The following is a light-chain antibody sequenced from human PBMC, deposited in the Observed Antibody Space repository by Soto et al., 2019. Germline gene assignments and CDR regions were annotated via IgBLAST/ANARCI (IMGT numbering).Light chain of an antibody. CDR3: QHRSNWPPIT. Sequence: EIVLTQSPATLSLSPGERATLSCRASQSVSSYLAWYQQKPGQAPRLLIYDASNRATGIPARFSGSGSGTDFTLTISSLDPEDFAIYYCQHRSNWPPITFGQGTRLEMK. CDR2: DAS. J-gene: IGKJ5*01. CDR1: QSVSSY. V-gene: IGKV3-11*01.